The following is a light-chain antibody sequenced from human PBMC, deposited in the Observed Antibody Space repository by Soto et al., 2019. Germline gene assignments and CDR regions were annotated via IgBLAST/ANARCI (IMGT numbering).Light chain of an antibody. V-gene: IGKV3-15*01. CDR3: QQYNNWPGT. CDR1: QSVSSN. Sequence: RVMTPAAAALSVSQGERATLSCRASQSVSSNLAWYQQKPGQAPRLLIYGASTRATGIPARFSGSGSGTEFTLTISSLQSEDFAVYYCQQYNNWPGTFGQGTKVEI. J-gene: IGKJ1*01. CDR2: GAS.